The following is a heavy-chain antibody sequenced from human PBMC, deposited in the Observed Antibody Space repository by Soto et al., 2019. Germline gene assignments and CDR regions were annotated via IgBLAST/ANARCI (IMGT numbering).Heavy chain of an antibody. CDR2: IYPGDSDT. CDR1: GYSFTSYW. CDR3: ARRSSGWFGSTYYGMDV. J-gene: IGHJ6*02. Sequence: GESLKISCKGSGYSFTSYWIGCVRQMPGKGLEWMGIIYPGDSDTRYSPSFQGQVTISADKSISTAYLQWSSLKASDTAMYYCARRSSGWFGSTYYGMDVWGQGTTVTVSS. D-gene: IGHD6-19*01. V-gene: IGHV5-51*01.